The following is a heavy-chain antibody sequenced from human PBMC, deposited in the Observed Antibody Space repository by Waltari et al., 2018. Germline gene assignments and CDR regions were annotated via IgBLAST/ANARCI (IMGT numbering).Heavy chain of an antibody. Sequence: VQVQESGRGLEKPAETLSLTCTVSGDSISSYFWNWIRQPVGKGLEWIGRLYNTGTTSYTPSLSSRVTMSVDTSKNQISLKLASVTAADSAMYYCASDAMVYFGDLSWFDPWGQGTLFTVSS. J-gene: IGHJ5*02. D-gene: IGHD3-10*01. CDR3: ASDAMVYFGDLSWFDP. CDR2: LYNTGTT. CDR1: GDSISSYF. V-gene: IGHV4-4*07.